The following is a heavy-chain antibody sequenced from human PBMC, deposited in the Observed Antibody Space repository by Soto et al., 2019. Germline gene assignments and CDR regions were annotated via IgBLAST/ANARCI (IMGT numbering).Heavy chain of an antibody. CDR3: TKDPCARSSCYFDF. J-gene: IGHJ4*02. CDR2: ISGSDAGT. V-gene: IGHV3-23*01. CDR1: GFTFSSHA. D-gene: IGHD6-13*01. Sequence: EVQLLESGGGLVQPGGSLRLSCVASGFTFSSHAMSWVRQAPGKGLEWVSSISGSDAGTFDADSVRGRFTISRDNSKNTLSLHMTSLRVEDTAIYYCTKDPCARSSCYFDFWGQGSLVTVSS.